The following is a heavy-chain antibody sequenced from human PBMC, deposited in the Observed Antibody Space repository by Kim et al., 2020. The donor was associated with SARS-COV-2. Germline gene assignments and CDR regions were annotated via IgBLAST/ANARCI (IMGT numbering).Heavy chain of an antibody. V-gene: IGHV3-11*03. CDR2: FSSSSSYT. J-gene: IGHJ4*02. CDR1: GFTFSDYY. Sequence: GGSLRLSCAASGFTFSDYYMNWIRQAPGKGLEWVSYFSSSSSYTNYADSVKGRFTISSDNAKTSLYLQMNSLRAEDPAVYYCATRCYDNEFAYWGQRTLVSVSS. D-gene: IGHD5-12*01. CDR3: ATRCYDNEFAY.